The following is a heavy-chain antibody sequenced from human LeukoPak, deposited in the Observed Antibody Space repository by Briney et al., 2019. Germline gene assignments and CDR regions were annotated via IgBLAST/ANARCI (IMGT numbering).Heavy chain of an antibody. CDR2: IYYSGST. D-gene: IGHD3-10*01. Sequence: SETLSLTCTVAGGSISGYYWSWIRQPPGKGLEWIGFIYYSGSTNYNPSLKSRVTISVDTSKNQFSLKLSSVSAADTAVYYCARDGGSSGYFLDYWGQGALVTVSS. V-gene: IGHV4-59*12. CDR1: GGSISGYY. CDR3: ARDGGSSGYFLDY. J-gene: IGHJ4*02.